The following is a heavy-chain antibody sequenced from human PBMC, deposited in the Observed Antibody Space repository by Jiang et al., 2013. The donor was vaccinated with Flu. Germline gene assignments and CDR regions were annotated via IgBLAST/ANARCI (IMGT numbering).Heavy chain of an antibody. Sequence: QLLESGGVLVKPGGSLRLSCAASGFTFSDYYMSWIRQAPSKGLEWVSYIGGRTSHTNYADSVKGRFTISRDNAKNSLYLQMNSLRAEDTAVYYCARDNAGLDYWGQGTLVTVSS. J-gene: IGHJ4*02. V-gene: IGHV3-11*05. CDR3: ARDNAGLDY. CDR2: IGGRTSHT. CDR1: GFTFSDYY. D-gene: IGHD3-10*01.